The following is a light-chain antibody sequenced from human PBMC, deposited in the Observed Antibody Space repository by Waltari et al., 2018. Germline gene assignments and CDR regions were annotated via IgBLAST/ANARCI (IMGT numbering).Light chain of an antibody. Sequence: EIVLTQSPATLSLSPGERATLSCRASQTVITYLAWYQQKPGQAPRLLISDASNRVPGIPARFSGSGSGTDFTLTISSLEPEDLAVYYCQQRYYWPPWTFGQGTKVELK. CDR1: QTVITY. CDR3: QQRYYWPPWT. V-gene: IGKV3-11*01. CDR2: DAS. J-gene: IGKJ1*01.